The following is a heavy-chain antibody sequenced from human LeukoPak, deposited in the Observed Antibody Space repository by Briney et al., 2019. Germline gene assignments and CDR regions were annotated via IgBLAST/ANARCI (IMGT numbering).Heavy chain of an antibody. Sequence: ASVKVSCKASGYTFTSYGISWVRQAPGQGLEWMGWISAYNGNTNYAQKLQGRVTMTTDTSTSTAYMELRSLRSDDTAVYYCARWDRSSGQNKFDYWGQGTLVTVSS. D-gene: IGHD6-25*01. CDR2: ISAYNGNT. CDR1: GYTFTSYG. J-gene: IGHJ4*02. CDR3: ARWDRSSGQNKFDY. V-gene: IGHV1-18*01.